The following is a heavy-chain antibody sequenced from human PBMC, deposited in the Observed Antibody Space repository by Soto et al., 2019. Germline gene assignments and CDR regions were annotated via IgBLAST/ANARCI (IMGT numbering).Heavy chain of an antibody. CDR2: INHSGST. CDR1: GGSFSGYY. D-gene: IGHD2-2*01. Sequence: PSETLSLTCAVYGGSFSGYYWSWIRQPPGKGLEWIGEINHSGSTNYNPSLKSRVTISVDTSKNQFSLKLSSVTAADTAVYYCASRAPRYCSSTSCYQYYFDYWGQGTLVTVSS. J-gene: IGHJ4*02. V-gene: IGHV4-34*01. CDR3: ASRAPRYCSSTSCYQYYFDY.